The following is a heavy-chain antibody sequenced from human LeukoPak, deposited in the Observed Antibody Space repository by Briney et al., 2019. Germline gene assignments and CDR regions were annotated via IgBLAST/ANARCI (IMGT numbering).Heavy chain of an antibody. D-gene: IGHD1-26*01. CDR3: ARETRWGAPQDY. CDR1: GFTVTDNY. Sequence: GGSLRLSCAASGFTVTDNYVSWFRRAPGKGLEWVSVIYSVGTAYYAEPVKGRVSISIDVSQNTMYLQMNSLRGEDTAVYYCARETRWGAPQDYWGQGTLVPVSS. J-gene: IGHJ4*02. CDR2: IYSVGTA. V-gene: IGHV3-66*02.